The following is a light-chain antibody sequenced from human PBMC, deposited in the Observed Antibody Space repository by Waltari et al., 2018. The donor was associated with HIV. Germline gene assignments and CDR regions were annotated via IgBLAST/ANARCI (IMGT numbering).Light chain of an antibody. CDR1: QSLSSNY. V-gene: IGKV3D-20*01. J-gene: IGKJ2*01. CDR2: GAS. Sequence: EIVLTQSPAALSLSPGERATLSCGASQSLSSNYLAWYQQKPGLAPRLIIYGASNRATGIPDRFSGSGSGTDFTLTISRVEPEDFAVYYCQQYDSALWTFGQGTKLEIK. CDR3: QQYDSALWT.